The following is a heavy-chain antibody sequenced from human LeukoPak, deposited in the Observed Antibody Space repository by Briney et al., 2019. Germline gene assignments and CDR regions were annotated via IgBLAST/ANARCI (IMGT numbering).Heavy chain of an antibody. CDR3: ASGPGDFGDPFDY. J-gene: IGHJ4*02. D-gene: IGHD4-17*01. CDR2: IKQDGSEK. V-gene: IGHV3-7*01. Sequence: PGGSLRLSCAASGFTFSTSWMTWVRQAPGKGLEWVANIKQDGSEKYYVDSVKGRFAVSRDNAKNSLYLQMNSLRAEDTAVYYCASGPGDFGDPFDYWGQGTLVTVSS. CDR1: GFTFSTSW.